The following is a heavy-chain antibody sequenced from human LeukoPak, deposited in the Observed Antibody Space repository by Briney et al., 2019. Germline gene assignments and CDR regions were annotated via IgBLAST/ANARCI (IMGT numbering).Heavy chain of an antibody. D-gene: IGHD1-7*01. J-gene: IGHJ3*02. CDR1: GYTFSSYG. Sequence: ASVKVSCKASGYTFSSYGISWVRQAPGQGLECMGWISTYNGDTNYAQKVQGRVTMTTDTSTSTAYMELRSLRSDDTAVYYCARDWNYVHDDFDIWGQGTMVTVSS. V-gene: IGHV1-18*01. CDR3: ARDWNYVHDDFDI. CDR2: ISTYNGDT.